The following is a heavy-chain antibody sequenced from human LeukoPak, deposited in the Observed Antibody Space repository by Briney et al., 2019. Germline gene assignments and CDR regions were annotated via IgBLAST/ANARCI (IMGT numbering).Heavy chain of an antibody. CDR3: ARGAPRGERLGWFDP. CDR1: GGSTSSSSYF. J-gene: IGHJ5*02. V-gene: IGHV4-39*01. D-gene: IGHD1-26*01. Sequence: SETLSLTCTVSGGSTSSSSYFWGWIRQPPGKGLGWIGSIYYSGNTYYNPSLKSRVTISVDTSKNQFSLKLSSVTAADTAVYYCARGAPRGERLGWFDPWGQGTLVTVSS. CDR2: IYYSGNT.